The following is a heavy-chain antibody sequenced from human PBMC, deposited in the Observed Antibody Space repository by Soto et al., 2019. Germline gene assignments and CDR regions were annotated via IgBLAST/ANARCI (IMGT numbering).Heavy chain of an antibody. CDR2: IYYSGST. Sequence: LSLTCTVSGGSISSGGYYWSWIRQHPGKGLEWIGYIYYSGSTYYNPSLKSRVTISVDTSKNQFSLKLSSVTAADTAVYYCARGYCSGGSSYALSWFDPWGQGTLVTVSS. V-gene: IGHV4-31*03. CDR3: ARGYCSGGSSYALSWFDP. D-gene: IGHD2-15*01. CDR1: GGSISSGGYY. J-gene: IGHJ5*02.